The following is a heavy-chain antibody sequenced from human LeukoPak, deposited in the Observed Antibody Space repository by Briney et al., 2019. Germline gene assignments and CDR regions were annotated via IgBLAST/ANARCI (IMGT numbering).Heavy chain of an antibody. CDR1: GGSISSGDYY. Sequence: SETLSLTCTVSGGSISSGDYYWSWIRQPPGKGLEWIGYIYYSGSTYYNPSLKSRVTISVDTPKNQFSLKLSSVTAADTAVYCCARGGYYDSSGYSVFDYWGQGTLVTVSS. CDR3: ARGGYYDSSGYSVFDY. D-gene: IGHD3-22*01. V-gene: IGHV4-30-4*01. CDR2: IYYSGST. J-gene: IGHJ4*02.